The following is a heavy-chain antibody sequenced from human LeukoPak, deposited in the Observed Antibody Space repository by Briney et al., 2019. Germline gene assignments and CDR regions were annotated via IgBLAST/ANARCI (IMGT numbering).Heavy chain of an antibody. V-gene: IGHV3-64*01. D-gene: IGHD6-6*01. J-gene: IGHJ4*02. Sequence: GGSLRLSCAASGFTFSSYAMHWVRQAPGKGLEYVSNISDNGGSTFYGNSVKGRFTISRDNSKNTLYLQMGSLRPEDMAVYYCARALIAARPDSLFDYWGQGTLVTVSS. CDR2: ISDNGGST. CDR3: ARALIAARPDSLFDY. CDR1: GFTFSSYA.